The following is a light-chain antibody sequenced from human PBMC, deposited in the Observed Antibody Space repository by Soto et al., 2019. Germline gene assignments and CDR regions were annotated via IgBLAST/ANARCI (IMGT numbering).Light chain of an antibody. J-gene: IGKJ5*01. V-gene: IGKV3-11*01. CDR2: DAS. CDR1: LSVSSS. Sequence: EIVLTQSPATLSLSLGERATLSCRASLSVSSSLAWYQQKPAQPPRLLIYDASNRATGIPARFSGSGSGTDFTLTISSLEPEDFAVYYCQQRTNWEITFGQGTRLEIK. CDR3: QQRTNWEIT.